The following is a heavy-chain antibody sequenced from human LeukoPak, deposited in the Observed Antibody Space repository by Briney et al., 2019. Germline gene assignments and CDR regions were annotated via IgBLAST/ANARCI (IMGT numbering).Heavy chain of an antibody. CDR1: GGSISSYY. V-gene: IGHV4-59*01. CDR2: IYYSGST. D-gene: IGHD3-10*01. CDR3: ARRSQLVCGSGYNWFDP. J-gene: IGHJ5*02. Sequence: SETLSLTCTVSGGSISSYYWSWIRQPPGKGLEWIGYIYYSGSTNYNPSLKSRVTISVDTSKNQFSLKLSSVTAADTAVYYCARRSQLVCGSGYNWFDPWGQGTLVTVSS.